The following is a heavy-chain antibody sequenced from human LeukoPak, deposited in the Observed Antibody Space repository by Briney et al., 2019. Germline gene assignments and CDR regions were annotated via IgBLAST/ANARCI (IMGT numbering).Heavy chain of an antibody. J-gene: IGHJ4*02. Sequence: GGSLRLSCAASGFTFSSYGMHWVRQAPGKGLEWVAVIWYDGSNKYYADSVKGRFTISRDNSKNTLYLQMNSPRAEDTAVYYCARDLTRYYGPNGYWGQGTLVTVSS. CDR2: IWYDGSNK. CDR1: GFTFSSYG. V-gene: IGHV3-33*01. D-gene: IGHD4-17*01. CDR3: ARDLTRYYGPNGY.